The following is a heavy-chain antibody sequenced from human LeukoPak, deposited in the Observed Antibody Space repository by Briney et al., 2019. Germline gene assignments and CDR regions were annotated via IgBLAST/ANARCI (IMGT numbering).Heavy chain of an antibody. Sequence: PGRSLRLSCAASGFTFDDYAMHWVRQAPGKGLEWVSGISWNSGSIGYADSVKGRFTISRDNAKNSLYLQMSSLRAEDTALYYCAKAPDGYFDLWGRGTLVTVSS. CDR1: GFTFDDYA. CDR2: ISWNSGSI. J-gene: IGHJ2*01. CDR3: AKAPDGYFDL. V-gene: IGHV3-9*01.